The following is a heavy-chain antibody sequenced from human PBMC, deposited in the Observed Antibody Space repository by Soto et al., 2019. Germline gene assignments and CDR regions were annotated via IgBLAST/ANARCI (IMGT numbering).Heavy chain of an antibody. V-gene: IGHV3-30*18. CDR2: ISYDGSNK. D-gene: IGHD3-22*01. CDR1: GFTFSSYG. Sequence: PGGSLRLSCAASGFTFSSYGMHWVRQAPGKGLEWVAVISYDGSNKYYADSVKGRFTISRDNSKNTLYLQMNSLRAEDTAAYYCAKGLLYYYDSSGPGGFDPWGQGTLVTVSS. CDR3: AKGLLYYYDSSGPGGFDP. J-gene: IGHJ5*02.